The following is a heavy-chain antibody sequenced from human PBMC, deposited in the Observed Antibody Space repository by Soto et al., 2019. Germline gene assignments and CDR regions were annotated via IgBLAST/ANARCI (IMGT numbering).Heavy chain of an antibody. J-gene: IGHJ4*02. Sequence: QVQLVESGGGVVQPGRSLRLSCVASGFTFSSYAMHWVHQAPGKGLEWVALISYDGNNKYYADSVKGRFTISRDNSKNTLYLQMNSLRTEDTAVYYCGRCSSTSCHLGADYWGQGTLVTVSS. D-gene: IGHD2-2*01. CDR1: GFTFSSYA. V-gene: IGHV3-30-3*01. CDR2: ISYDGNNK. CDR3: GRCSSTSCHLGADY.